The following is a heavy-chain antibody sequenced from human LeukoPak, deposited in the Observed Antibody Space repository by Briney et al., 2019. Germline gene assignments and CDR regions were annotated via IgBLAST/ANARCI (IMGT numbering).Heavy chain of an antibody. D-gene: IGHD5-24*01. CDR2: ISTYNGNT. Sequence: ASVKVSCKASGYTFTSYGISWVRQAPGQGLEWMGWISTYNGNTDYAQKLQGRVTMTTDTSTSTAYMELRSLRSEDTAVYYCARDNSVRDEAWWFNPWGQGTLVTVPS. V-gene: IGHV1-18*01. CDR3: ARDNSVRDEAWWFNP. J-gene: IGHJ5*02. CDR1: GYTFTSYG.